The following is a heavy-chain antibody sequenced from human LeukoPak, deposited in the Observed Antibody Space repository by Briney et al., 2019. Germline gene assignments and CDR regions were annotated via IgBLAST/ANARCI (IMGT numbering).Heavy chain of an antibody. D-gene: IGHD2-15*01. J-gene: IGHJ6*04. CDR2: ISYDGSNK. CDR1: GFTFSSYA. Sequence: GGSLRLSCAASGFTFSSYAMHWVRQAPGKRLEWVAVISYDGSNKYYADSVKGRFTISRDNSKNTLYLQMNSLRAEDTAVYYCARYCSGGSCPHYYYGMDVWGKGTTVTVSS. CDR3: ARYCSGGSCPHYYYGMDV. V-gene: IGHV3-30*04.